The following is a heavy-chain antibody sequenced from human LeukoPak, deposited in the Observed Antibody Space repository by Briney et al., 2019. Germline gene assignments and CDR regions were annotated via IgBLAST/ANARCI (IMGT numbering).Heavy chain of an antibody. Sequence: DSVKVSCKASGYTFTSYGISWVRQAPGQGLEWMGWISAYNGNTNYAQKLQDRVTMTTDTSTSTAYMELRSLRSDDTAVYYCARDTAGSGPFVYWGQGTLVTVSS. CDR2: ISAYNGNT. CDR3: ARDTAGSGPFVY. J-gene: IGHJ4*02. V-gene: IGHV1-18*01. CDR1: GYTFTSYG. D-gene: IGHD6-13*01.